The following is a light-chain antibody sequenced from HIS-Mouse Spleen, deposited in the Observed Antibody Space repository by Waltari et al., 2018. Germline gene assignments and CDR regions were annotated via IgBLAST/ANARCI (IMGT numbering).Light chain of an antibody. V-gene: IGLV3-27*01. Sequence: SYELTQPSSVSVSPGQTARLTCSGDVLAKQSARWFQQKPGQAPVLVIYNDSVRPSGIPWRFSGSSSGTTVTLTISGAQVEDEADYYCYSAADNNVVFGGGTKLTVL. CDR2: NDS. J-gene: IGLJ2*01. CDR1: VLAKQS. CDR3: YSAADNNVV.